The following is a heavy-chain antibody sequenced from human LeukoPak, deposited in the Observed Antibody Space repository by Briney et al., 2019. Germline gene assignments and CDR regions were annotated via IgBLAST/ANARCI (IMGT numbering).Heavy chain of an antibody. V-gene: IGHV3-21*01. CDR3: ARDDGFTGTPIFDY. Sequence: PGGSLRLSCAASGFTFNTYTMNWVRQAPGKGLEWVSSTNYSGSDIYYADSLRGRFTVSRDNAKNSLYLQMNSLRAEDTAIYFCARDDGFTGTPIFDYWGQGTLVTVSS. J-gene: IGHJ4*02. CDR1: GFTFNTYT. D-gene: IGHD1-1*01. CDR2: TNYSGSDI.